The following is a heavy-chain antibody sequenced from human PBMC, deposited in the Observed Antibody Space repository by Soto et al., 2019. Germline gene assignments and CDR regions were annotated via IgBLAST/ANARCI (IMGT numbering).Heavy chain of an antibody. CDR3: AREINRYFDS. CDR2: ISYSGST. V-gene: IGHV4-59*01. J-gene: IGHJ4*02. CDR1: GGSISSYY. Sequence: SETLSLTCTVSGGSISSYYWSWIRQPPGKGLEWIGHISYSGSTDYNPALKSRVTISKDTSKNQFSLHLSSVTAADTAVYFCAREINRYFDSWGQGSVVTVSS.